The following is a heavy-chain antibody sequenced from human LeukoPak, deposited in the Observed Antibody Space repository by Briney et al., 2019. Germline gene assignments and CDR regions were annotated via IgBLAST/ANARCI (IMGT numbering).Heavy chain of an antibody. V-gene: IGHV3-48*04. D-gene: IGHD7-27*01. CDR2: ISSSSSTI. Sequence: GGSLRLSCAASGFTFSTYSMNWVRQAPGKGLEWVSYISSSSSTIYYADSVKGRFTISRDNAKSSLYLQMNSLRAEDTAVYYCAKVRAGDSEPVFDYWGQGTLVTVSS. J-gene: IGHJ4*02. CDR3: AKVRAGDSEPVFDY. CDR1: GFTFSTYS.